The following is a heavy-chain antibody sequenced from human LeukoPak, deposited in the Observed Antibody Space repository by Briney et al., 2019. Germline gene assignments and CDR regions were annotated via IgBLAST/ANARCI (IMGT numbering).Heavy chain of an antibody. J-gene: IGHJ4*02. CDR1: GGSITGYY. D-gene: IGHD3-3*01. CDR2: VYPSGST. Sequence: SETLSLTCTVSGGSITGYYWSWIRQPAGKGLEWIGRVYPSGSTNYNPSLKSRVTISVDTSKNQFSLKLSSVTAADTAVYYCARGYDFWSAPYGYWGQGTLVTVSS. CDR3: ARGYDFWSAPYGY. V-gene: IGHV4-4*07.